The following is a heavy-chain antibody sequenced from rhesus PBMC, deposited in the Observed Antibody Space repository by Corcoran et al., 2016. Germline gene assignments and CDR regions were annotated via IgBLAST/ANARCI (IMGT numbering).Heavy chain of an antibody. V-gene: IGHV4-122*02. CDR1: GYSISSGYG. CDR3: AKGGYSFGLDY. J-gene: IGHJ4*01. CDR2: ISDSGIT. D-gene: IGHD5-24*01. Sequence: QLQLQESGPGLVKPSETLSLTCAVSGYSISSGYGWSWIRQPPGKGLEVIGYISDSGITSEDPSLKSRVTSSRDTCKNQVSLKLSSVTAADTAVYYCAKGGYSFGLDYWGQGVLVTVSS.